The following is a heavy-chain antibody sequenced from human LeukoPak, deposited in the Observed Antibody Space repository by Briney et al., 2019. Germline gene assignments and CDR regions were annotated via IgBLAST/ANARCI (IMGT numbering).Heavy chain of an antibody. V-gene: IGHV5-51*01. CDR1: GYIITNYW. D-gene: IGHD5-12*01. CDR2: ISPGDSDT. CDR3: ARPKYSGYNLNSFDS. Sequence: GASLQICSDASGYIITNYWIGCVRQIPGKRLWWMGIISPGDSDTRNSPSSQGEVTISADRSINTAYLQWRSLEASDTAVYSCARPKYSGYNLNSFDSWGQGTLVSVSS. J-gene: IGHJ4*02.